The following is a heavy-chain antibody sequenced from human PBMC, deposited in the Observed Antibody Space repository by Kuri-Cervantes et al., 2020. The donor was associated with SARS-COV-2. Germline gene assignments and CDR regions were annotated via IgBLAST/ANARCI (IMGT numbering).Heavy chain of an antibody. D-gene: IGHD3-3*01. CDR2: ISSSSSHI. V-gene: IGHV3-21*01. J-gene: IGHJ5*02. Sequence: GESLKISCAASGFTFSSYSMNWVRQAPGKGLEWVSSISSSSSHIYYADSVKGRFTISRDNAKNSLYLQMNSLRAEDTAVYYCARGGSTDYDFWSGYYRGWNWFDPWGQGTLVTVSS. CDR3: ARGGSTDYDFWSGYYRGWNWFDP. CDR1: GFTFSSYS.